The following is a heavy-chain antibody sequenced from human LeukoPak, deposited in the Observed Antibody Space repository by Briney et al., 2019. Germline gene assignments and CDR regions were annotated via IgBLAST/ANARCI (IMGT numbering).Heavy chain of an antibody. D-gene: IGHD3-10*01. J-gene: IGHJ4*02. CDR3: ARGGSGSGYLYYFDY. V-gene: IGHV1-2*06. CDR2: INSNSGGT. Sequence: ASVKVSCKASGYSFTDYSIHWVRQAPGQGLEWMGRINSNSGGTTYAQNFQGRVTMTRDTSINTVYMELSGLTSDDTAVYYCARGGSGSGYLYYFDYWGQGPLVSAPS. CDR1: GYSFTDYS.